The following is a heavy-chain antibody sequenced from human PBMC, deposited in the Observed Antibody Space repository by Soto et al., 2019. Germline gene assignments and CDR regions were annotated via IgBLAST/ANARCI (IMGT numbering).Heavy chain of an antibody. CDR1: GGTFSSYA. J-gene: IGHJ6*02. V-gene: IGHV1-69*13. Sequence: SVKVSCKASGGTFSSYAISWVRQAPGQGLEWMGGIIPIFGAANYAQKFQGRVTITADESTSTAYMELSSLRSEDTAVYYCARGYYDSSGYGYYYYGMDVWGQGTTVTVSS. D-gene: IGHD3-22*01. CDR3: ARGYYDSSGYGYYYYGMDV. CDR2: IIPIFGAA.